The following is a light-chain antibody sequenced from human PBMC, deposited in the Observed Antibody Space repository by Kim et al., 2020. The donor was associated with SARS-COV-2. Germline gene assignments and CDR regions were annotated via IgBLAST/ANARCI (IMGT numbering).Light chain of an antibody. V-gene: IGLV1-51*01. CDR1: SSNIGNNY. J-gene: IGLJ2*01. CDR2: DNN. Sequence: GQKVTISCSGSSSNIGNNYVAWYKQLPGTAPKPLIYDNNKRPSGIPDRFSGSKSGTSATLGITGLQTGDEADYDCGTWDGSLSAGVFGGGTQLTVL. CDR3: GTWDGSLSAGV.